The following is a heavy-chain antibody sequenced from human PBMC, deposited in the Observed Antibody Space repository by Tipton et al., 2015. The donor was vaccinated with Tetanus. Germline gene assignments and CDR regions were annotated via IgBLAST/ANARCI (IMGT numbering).Heavy chain of an antibody. D-gene: IGHD7-27*01. Sequence: SLRLSCAASGFTFTNYVMTWVRQAPGKGLEWVANINLDGSREDYVDSVKGRFTISRDNAKNSLYLQMSSLRAEDTALYYCVRDLSWGSGYWGQGTLVTVSS. CDR1: GFTFTNYV. CDR2: INLDGSRE. CDR3: VRDLSWGSGY. V-gene: IGHV3-7*01. J-gene: IGHJ4*02.